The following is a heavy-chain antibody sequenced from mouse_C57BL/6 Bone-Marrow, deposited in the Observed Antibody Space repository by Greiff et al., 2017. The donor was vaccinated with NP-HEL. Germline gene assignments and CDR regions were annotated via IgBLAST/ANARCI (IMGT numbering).Heavy chain of an antibody. CDR3: AREAVVAPFAY. CDR2: IYPRSGNT. J-gene: IGHJ3*01. V-gene: IGHV1-81*01. Sequence: VQLKESGAELARPGASVKLSCKASGYTFTSYGISWVKQRTGQGLEWIGEIYPRSGNTYYNEKFKGKATLTADKSSSTAYMELRSLTSEDSAVYFCAREAVVAPFAYWGQGTLVTVSA. CDR1: GYTFTSYG. D-gene: IGHD1-1*01.